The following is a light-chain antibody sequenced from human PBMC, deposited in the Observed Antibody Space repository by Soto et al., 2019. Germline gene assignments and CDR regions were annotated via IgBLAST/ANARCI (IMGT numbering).Light chain of an antibody. J-gene: IGKJ1*01. Sequence: EIVLTQSPGTLSLSPGERATLSCRARQSVSSRYLAWYQQKPGQAPRRLIYGASSRATGIPDRFSGRGFGTDFTLTISRLEPEDFAVYYCQHSGDFRWTFGQGTKVDIK. CDR2: GAS. V-gene: IGKV3-20*01. CDR1: QSVSSRY. CDR3: QHSGDFRWT.